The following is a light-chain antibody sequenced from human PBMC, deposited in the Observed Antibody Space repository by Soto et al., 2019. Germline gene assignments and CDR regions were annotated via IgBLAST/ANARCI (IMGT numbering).Light chain of an antibody. CDR3: QKYNSAPWT. CDR2: AAS. V-gene: IGKV1-27*01. CDR1: QGISNF. Sequence: DIQMTQSPSSLSASVGDRVTITCRASQGISNFLAWHQQKPGKVPKLLIYAASTLQSGFPSRFSGSGSGTDFTLTSTSLQPEDVATYYCQKYNSAPWTFGQGNKVEIK. J-gene: IGKJ1*01.